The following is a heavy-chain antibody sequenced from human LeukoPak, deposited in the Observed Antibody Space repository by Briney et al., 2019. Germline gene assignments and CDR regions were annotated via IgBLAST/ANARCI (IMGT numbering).Heavy chain of an antibody. CDR2: IYPGDSNT. J-gene: IGHJ4*02. CDR1: GYSFTNYW. CDR3: ARRDGPYSYDSSGYFDY. Sequence: GESLKISCXGSGYSFTNYWIGWVRQMPGKGLEWMGIIYPGDSNTRYSPSFQGQVTISADKSISTAYLQWSSLMASDSAMYYCARRDGPYSYDSSGYFDYWGQGTLVTVSS. V-gene: IGHV5-51*01. D-gene: IGHD3-22*01.